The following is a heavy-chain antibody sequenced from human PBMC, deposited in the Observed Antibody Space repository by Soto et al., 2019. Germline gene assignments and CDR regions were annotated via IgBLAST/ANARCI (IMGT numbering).Heavy chain of an antibody. CDR2: IIPILGIA. CDR1: GGTFSSYT. CDR3: ASSTDYTKFDP. Sequence: ASVKVSCKASGGTFSSYTISWVRQAPGQGLEWMGRIIPILGIANYAQKFQGRVTITADKSTSTAYMELSSLRSEDTAVYYCASSTDYTKFDPWGQGTLVTVSS. J-gene: IGHJ5*02. D-gene: IGHD3-16*01. V-gene: IGHV1-69*02.